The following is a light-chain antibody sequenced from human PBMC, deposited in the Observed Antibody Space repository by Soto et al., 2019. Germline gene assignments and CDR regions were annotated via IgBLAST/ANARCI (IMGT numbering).Light chain of an antibody. J-gene: IGKJ5*01. CDR1: QSVGSNY. CDR2: GAS. CDR3: QQRNIWPPVT. Sequence: EIVLTQFPGTLSLSPGERATLSCRASQSVGSNYLAWYQQRPGQPPNLLIFGASHRAPDIPDRFSGSGSGTDFTLTISRLEPEDFAVYYCQQRNIWPPVTFGQGTRLEIK. V-gene: IGKV3D-20*02.